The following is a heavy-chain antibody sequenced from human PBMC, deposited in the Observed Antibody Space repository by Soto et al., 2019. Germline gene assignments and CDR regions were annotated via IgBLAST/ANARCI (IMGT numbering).Heavy chain of an antibody. CDR2: IYSGGST. CDR1: GFTVSSNY. D-gene: IGHD2-15*01. Sequence: PGGSLRLSCAASGFTVSSNYMSWVRQAPGMGLEWVSVIYSGGSTYYADSVKGRFTISRDNSNNTQYLQMKSLRAEDTAVYYFARTTVVPPPYHDAFDIWGQGTMVTVSS. J-gene: IGHJ3*02. CDR3: ARTTVVPPPYHDAFDI. V-gene: IGHV3-53*01.